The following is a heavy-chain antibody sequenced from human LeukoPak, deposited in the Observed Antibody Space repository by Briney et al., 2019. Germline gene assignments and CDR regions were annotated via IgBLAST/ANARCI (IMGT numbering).Heavy chain of an antibody. CDR2: ISAYNGNT. CDR3: ARFVEQPPPSLGLCYFDY. J-gene: IGHJ4*02. V-gene: IGHV1-18*01. Sequence: ASVKVSCKASGYTFTSYGISWVRQAPGQGLEWMGWISAYNGNTNYAQKLQGRVTMTTDTSTSTAYMELRSLRSDDTAVYYCARFVEQPPPSLGLCYFDYWGQGTLVTVSS. D-gene: IGHD3-16*01. CDR1: GYTFTSYG.